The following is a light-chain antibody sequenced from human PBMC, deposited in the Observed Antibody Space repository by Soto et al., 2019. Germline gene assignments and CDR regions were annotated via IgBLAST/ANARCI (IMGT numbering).Light chain of an antibody. J-gene: IGLJ1*01. Sequence: QSALTQPRSVSGSPGQSVTISCTGTSSDVGGYNYVSWYQQRPGKAPKLMIYDVSKRPSGVPDRFSGSKSGNTASLTISGLQAEDEADYYCCSYAGSYTLGVFGTGTKLTVL. V-gene: IGLV2-11*01. CDR2: DVS. CDR3: CSYAGSYTLGV. CDR1: SSDVGGYNY.